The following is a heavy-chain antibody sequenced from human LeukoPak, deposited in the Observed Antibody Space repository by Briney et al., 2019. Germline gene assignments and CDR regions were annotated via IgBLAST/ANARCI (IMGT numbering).Heavy chain of an antibody. CDR3: ARAGGSSWFDP. CDR1: GGSFSGYY. CDR2: INHSGST. V-gene: IGHV4-34*01. D-gene: IGHD1-26*01. J-gene: IGHJ5*02. Sequence: SETLSLTCAVYGGSFSGYYWSWIRQPPGKGLEWIGEINHSGSTNYNPSLKSRVTISVDTSKNQFSLKLSSVTAADTAVYYCARAGGSSWFDPWGQRTLVTVSS.